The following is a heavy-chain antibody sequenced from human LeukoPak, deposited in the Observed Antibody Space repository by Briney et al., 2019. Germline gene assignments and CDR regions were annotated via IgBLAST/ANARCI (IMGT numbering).Heavy chain of an antibody. Sequence: PGGSLRLSCAASEFTFTTSWMTWVRQAPGKGLEWLGNINPDASTKNYAASVRGRFTFSRDNAKNSLYLHMSSLRAEDTAIYYCARDRAFSTFDCWGRGTLVTVSS. J-gene: IGHJ4*02. V-gene: IGHV3-7*01. CDR2: INPDASTK. D-gene: IGHD2-2*01. CDR1: EFTFTTSW. CDR3: ARDRAFSTFDC.